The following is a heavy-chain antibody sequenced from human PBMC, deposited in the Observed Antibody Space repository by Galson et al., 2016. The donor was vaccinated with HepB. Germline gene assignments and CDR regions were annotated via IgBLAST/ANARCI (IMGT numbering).Heavy chain of an antibody. CDR2: INPSAGTT. CDR3: ARGGDFGSYFY. V-gene: IGHV1-46*04. J-gene: IGHJ4*02. CDR1: GYTFTRSY. Sequence: SVKVSCRASGYTFTRSYMHWLRQTPGLGLEWMGVINPSAGTTVYAPELQGRVTMTRDMSTSTVYMELNSLRSDDTAVYYCARGGDFGSYFYWGQGTLVTVSS. D-gene: IGHD1-26*01.